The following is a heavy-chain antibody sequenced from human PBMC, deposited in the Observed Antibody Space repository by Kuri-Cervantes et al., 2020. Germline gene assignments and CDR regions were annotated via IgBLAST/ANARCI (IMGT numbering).Heavy chain of an antibody. Sequence: ASVKVSCKASGYTFTGYYMHWVRQAPGQGLEWMGIINPSGGSTSYAQKFQGRVTMTRDTSTSTVYMELSSLRSEDTAVYYCARGPDSTYSGSYLGYYYYYYGMDVWGRGTTVTVSS. J-gene: IGHJ6*02. CDR2: INPSGGST. D-gene: IGHD1-26*01. V-gene: IGHV1-46*01. CDR3: ARGPDSTYSGSYLGYYYYYYGMDV. CDR1: GYTFTGYY.